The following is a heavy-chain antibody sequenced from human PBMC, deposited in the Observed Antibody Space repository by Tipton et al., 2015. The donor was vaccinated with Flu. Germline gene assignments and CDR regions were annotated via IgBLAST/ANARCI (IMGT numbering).Heavy chain of an antibody. V-gene: IGHV4-59*11. Sequence: TLSLTCSVSGDSMSGHFWSWSRQPPGKGLEWIGYIHYSGSTNYNPSLKSRVTISVDTSKNQFSLKLSSVTAADTAVYYCARVVCSGGSCYSGDYYGLDVWGQGTTVTVSS. CDR2: IHYSGST. CDR3: ARVVCSGGSCYSGDYYGLDV. CDR1: GDSMSGHF. J-gene: IGHJ6*02. D-gene: IGHD2-15*01.